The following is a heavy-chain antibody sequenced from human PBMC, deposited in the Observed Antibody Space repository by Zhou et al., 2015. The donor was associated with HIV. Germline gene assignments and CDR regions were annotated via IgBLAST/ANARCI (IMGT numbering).Heavy chain of an antibody. CDR1: GFIFDDFA. D-gene: IGHD4-17*01. V-gene: IGHV3-23*01. CDR2: ISATGHGL. Sequence: EVHLSESGGTRCSRGRSLSLSCAASGFIFDDFAMSWVRHRPGQGLEWISGISATGHGLFYANSVKGRFTISRDNSKNTLYLQMNSLRAEDTAVYYCARDAYGDNPVSDYWGQGTLVTVSS. CDR3: ARDAYGDNPVSDY. J-gene: IGHJ4*02.